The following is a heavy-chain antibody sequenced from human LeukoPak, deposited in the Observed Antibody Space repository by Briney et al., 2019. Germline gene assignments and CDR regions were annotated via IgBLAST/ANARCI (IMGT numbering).Heavy chain of an antibody. CDR2: ISSSSSYI. CDR3: ARSTVFRPTDYYDSSGYPSEY. CDR1: GFTFSSYS. Sequence: PGGSLRLSCAASGFTFSSYSMNWVRQAPGKGLEWVSSISSSSSYIYYADSVKGRFTISRDNAKNSLYLQMNSLRAEDTAVYYCARSTVFRPTDYYDSSGYPSEYWGQGTLVTVSS. D-gene: IGHD3-22*01. J-gene: IGHJ4*02. V-gene: IGHV3-21*01.